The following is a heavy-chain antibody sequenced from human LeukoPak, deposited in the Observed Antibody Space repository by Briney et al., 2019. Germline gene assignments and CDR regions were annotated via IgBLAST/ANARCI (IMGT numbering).Heavy chain of an antibody. CDR3: AKALVLTVAGTYYVDH. V-gene: IGHV3-30*02. CDR2: IRFDESRT. D-gene: IGHD6-19*01. Sequence: GGSLRLSCAAFGFTFSNYGMHWVRQAPGKGLEWVAFIRFDESRTFYGDSVKGRFIISRDNSENTLFLHMHSLRPEDTAVYYCAKALVLTVAGTYYVDHWGQGTLVTVSS. CDR1: GFTFSNYG. J-gene: IGHJ4*02.